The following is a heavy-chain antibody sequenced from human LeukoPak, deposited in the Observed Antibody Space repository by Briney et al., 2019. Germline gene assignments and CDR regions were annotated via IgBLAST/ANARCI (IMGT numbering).Heavy chain of an antibody. V-gene: IGHV4-59*01. CDR2: IYYSGST. J-gene: IGHJ5*02. CDR1: GGSISSYY. Sequence: SETLSLACTVSGGSISSYYWSWLRQPPGKGLEWIGYIYYSGSTNYNPSLKSRVTISVDTSKNQFSLKLSSVTAADTAVYYCARHYYSSSGWFDPWGQGTLVTVSS. CDR3: ARHYYSSSGWFDP. D-gene: IGHD6-6*01.